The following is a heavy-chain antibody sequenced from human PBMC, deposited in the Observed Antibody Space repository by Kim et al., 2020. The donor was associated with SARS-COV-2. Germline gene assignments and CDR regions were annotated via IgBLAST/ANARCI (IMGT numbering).Heavy chain of an antibody. V-gene: IGHV4-34*01. CDR2: INHSGST. J-gene: IGHJ3*02. D-gene: IGHD3-22*01. CDR1: GGSFSGYY. CDR3: AGDRGSIIMLVVVNGAFDI. Sequence: SETLSLTCAVYGGSFSGYYWSWIRQPPGKGLEWIGEINHSGSTNYNPSLKSRVTISVDTSKNQFSLQLSSVTAADTAVYYCAGDRGSIIMLVVVNGAFDIWGQGTVVTVSS.